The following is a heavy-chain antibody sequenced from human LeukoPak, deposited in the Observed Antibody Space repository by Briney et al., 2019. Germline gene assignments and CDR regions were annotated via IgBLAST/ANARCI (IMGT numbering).Heavy chain of an antibody. CDR1: GGSISSGSYY. CDR3: ARARAPPYYYYYYMDV. Sequence: SETLSLTCAVSGGSISSGSYYWSWIRQPAGKGLEWIGRIYTSGSTNYNPSLKSRVTISVDTSKNQFSLKLSSVTAADTAVYYCARARAPPYYYYYYMDVWGKGTTVTVSS. J-gene: IGHJ6*03. D-gene: IGHD3-10*01. CDR2: IYTSGST. V-gene: IGHV4-61*02.